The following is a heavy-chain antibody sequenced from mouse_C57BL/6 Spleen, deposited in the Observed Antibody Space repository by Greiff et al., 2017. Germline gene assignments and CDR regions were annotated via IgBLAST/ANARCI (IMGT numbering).Heavy chain of an antibody. CDR1: GYAFTNYL. D-gene: IGHD1-1*01. V-gene: IGHV1-54*01. J-gene: IGHJ4*01. CDR3: ARADYDGSNPAMDY. CDR2: INPGSGGT. Sequence: QVQLQQSGAELVRPGTSVKVSCKASGYAFTNYLIEWVKQRPGQGLEWIGVINPGSGGTNYNEKFKGKATLTADKSSSTAYMQLGSLTAKDAAVYVCARADYDGSNPAMDYWGQGTSVTVSS.